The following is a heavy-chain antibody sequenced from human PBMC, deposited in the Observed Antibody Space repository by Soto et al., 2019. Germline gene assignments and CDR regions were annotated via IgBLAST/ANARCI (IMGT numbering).Heavy chain of an antibody. D-gene: IGHD3-3*01. J-gene: IGHJ4*02. Sequence: GGSLRLSCAASGFPFGSHAMSGVRQAPGKGLEWVSLVSGNGGTTNYADSVKGRFTISRDNSQKTLYLQMNSLRAEDTAIYYCAKGKAHTLFGVDTLFDYWGQGTLVTVSS. CDR1: GFPFGSHA. V-gene: IGHV3-23*01. CDR2: VSGNGGTT. CDR3: AKGKAHTLFGVDTLFDY.